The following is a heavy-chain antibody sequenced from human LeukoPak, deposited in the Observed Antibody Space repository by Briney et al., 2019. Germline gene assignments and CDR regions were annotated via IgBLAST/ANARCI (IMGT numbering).Heavy chain of an antibody. CDR1: GFTFGDYA. V-gene: IGHV3-23*01. CDR2: ISGSGAST. CDR3: AKKYNTGLDP. Sequence: GGSLRLSCTASGFTFGDYAMSWVRQAPGKGLEWVSDISGSGASTYYADSVKGRFTISRDNSKNTLYLQMNSLRAEDTAVYYCAKKYNTGLDPWGQGTLVTVSS. D-gene: IGHD1-14*01. J-gene: IGHJ5*02.